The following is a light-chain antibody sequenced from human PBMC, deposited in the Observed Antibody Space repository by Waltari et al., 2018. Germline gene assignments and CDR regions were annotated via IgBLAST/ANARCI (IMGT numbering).Light chain of an antibody. CDR1: QRVSRA. V-gene: IGKV3-20*01. CDR3: QHYVRLPAT. Sequence: EIVLTQPPGSLPSSPGERGTLSCRASQRVSRALAWYQQKPGQAPRLLIFGASNRATGIPDRFSGSGSETDFSLTISRLEPEDFAVYYCQHYVRLPATFGRGTKVEIK. J-gene: IGKJ1*01. CDR2: GAS.